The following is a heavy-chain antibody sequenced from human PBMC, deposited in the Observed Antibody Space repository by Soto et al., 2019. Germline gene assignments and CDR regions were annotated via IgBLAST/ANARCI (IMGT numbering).Heavy chain of an antibody. Sequence: QLQLQESGPGLVKPSETLSLTCTVSGGSISSSSYYWGWIRQPPGKGLEWIGSIYYSGSTYYNPSLKSRVTISVDTSKNQFSLKLSSVTAADTAVYYCARHGVLAAAARHNWFDPWGQGTLVTVSS. CDR2: IYYSGST. J-gene: IGHJ5*02. CDR1: GGSISSSSYY. D-gene: IGHD6-13*01. V-gene: IGHV4-39*01. CDR3: ARHGVLAAAARHNWFDP.